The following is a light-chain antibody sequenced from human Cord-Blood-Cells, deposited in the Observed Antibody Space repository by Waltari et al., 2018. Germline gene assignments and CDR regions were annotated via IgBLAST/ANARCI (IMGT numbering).Light chain of an antibody. V-gene: IGLV3-21*04. CDR2: YDS. CDR3: QVWDSSSDHVV. Sequence: SYVPTQSPSLSVAPANPARITCWGYNIRSNSAQRYQQQHGQAPVLVIYYDSDRPSGIPERFSGSNSVNTATLTISRVEAGDEADYYCQVWDSSSDHVVFGGGTKLTVL. CDR1: NIRSNS. J-gene: IGLJ2*01.